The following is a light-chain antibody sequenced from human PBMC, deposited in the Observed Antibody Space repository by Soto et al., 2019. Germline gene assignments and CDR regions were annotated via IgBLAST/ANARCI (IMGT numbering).Light chain of an antibody. CDR2: KAS. Sequence: DIQMTQSPPTLSASAGDRVTITCRASESISSWLAWYQQKPGKAPKLLMYKASSLESGVPSRFSDSGSGTEFTLTISSLQPDDFATYYCQQYNSYSWTVGQGTKVDSK. V-gene: IGKV1-5*03. J-gene: IGKJ1*01. CDR1: ESISSW. CDR3: QQYNSYSWT.